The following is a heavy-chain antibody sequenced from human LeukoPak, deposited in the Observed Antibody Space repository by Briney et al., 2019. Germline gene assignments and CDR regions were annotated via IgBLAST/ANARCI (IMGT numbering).Heavy chain of an antibody. CDR3: AKEGSSSSILD. Sequence: GGSLRLSCAASGFTFSSYAMSWVRQAPGKGLEWVSAMSGSGGSTYYADSVKGRFTISRDNSKNTLYLQMNSLRAEDTAVDYCAKEGSSSSILDWGQGTLVTVSS. V-gene: IGHV3-23*01. CDR2: MSGSGGST. J-gene: IGHJ4*02. CDR1: GFTFSSYA. D-gene: IGHD6-6*01.